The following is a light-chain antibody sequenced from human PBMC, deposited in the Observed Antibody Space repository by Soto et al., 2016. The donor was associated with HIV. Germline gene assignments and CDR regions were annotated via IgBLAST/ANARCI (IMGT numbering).Light chain of an antibody. CDR1: QDISSS. Sequence: DIQMTQSPSSVSASVGDSITITCRASQDISSSLVWYQHKPGKAPNLLIYAASSLHSGVPSRFSGSGSGTEFTLTISDLQPEDFTTYYCQQANNFPLTFGQGTKLEMK. V-gene: IGKV1-12*01. CDR2: AAS. J-gene: IGKJ2*01. CDR3: QQANNFPLT.